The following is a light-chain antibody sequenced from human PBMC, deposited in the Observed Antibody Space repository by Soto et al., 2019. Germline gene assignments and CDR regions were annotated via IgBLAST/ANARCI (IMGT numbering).Light chain of an antibody. V-gene: IGLV2-14*03. J-gene: IGLJ1*01. CDR2: HVT. Sequence: QSALTQPASVSGSPGQSITISCTGTSSDIGHYDYVSWYQQHPGKAPKLMIYHVTYRPSGVSNRYSGSKSGNSASLTISGLQADNEADYYCCSLTTSHTYVFGSGTKVTVL. CDR3: CSLTTSHTYV. CDR1: SSDIGHYDY.